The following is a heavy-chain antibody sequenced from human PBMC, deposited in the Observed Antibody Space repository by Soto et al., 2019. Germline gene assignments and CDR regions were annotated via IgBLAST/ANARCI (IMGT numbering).Heavy chain of an antibody. J-gene: IGHJ4*02. CDR2: ITYGGSI. CDR1: GASITNDDFF. D-gene: IGHD5-18*01. V-gene: IGHV4-31*03. CDR3: AKMERTQLWLLVQN. Sequence: SETLSLTCTVSGASITNDDFFWSWVRQHPDKGLEWLAYITYGGSIYYNPSLRSRLSVSIDKSKSQFSLNVRSVTAADTAVYFCAKMERTQLWLLVQNWGQGLPVTAPQ.